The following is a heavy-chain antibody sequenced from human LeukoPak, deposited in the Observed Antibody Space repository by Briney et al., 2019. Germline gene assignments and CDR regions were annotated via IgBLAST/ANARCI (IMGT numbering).Heavy chain of an antibody. CDR2: VSGSGGGT. CDR3: ARAPYDSTGYYSTFDY. CDR1: GFTFSSYA. D-gene: IGHD3-22*01. J-gene: IGHJ4*02. V-gene: IGHV3-23*01. Sequence: GGSLRLSCTASGFTFSSYAMTWVRQAPGKGLEWVSSVSGSGGGTYYADSVKGRFTISRDNSKNTLYLQMNSLRAGDTAVYYCARAPYDSTGYYSTFDYWGQGTLVTVSS.